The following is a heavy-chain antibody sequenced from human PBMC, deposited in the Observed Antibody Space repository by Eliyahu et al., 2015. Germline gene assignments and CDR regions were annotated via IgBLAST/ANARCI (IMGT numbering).Heavy chain of an antibody. J-gene: IGHJ3*02. Sequence: QVQLVEXGGGVVQPGRSLRXSCAASGFXFSXXGMHWVRQAPGKGLEWVAVISYDGSNKYYADSVKGRFTISRDNSKNTLYLQMNSLRAEDTAVYYCAKDLLEWELLFNAFDIWGQGTMVTVSS. V-gene: IGHV3-30*18. CDR1: GFXFSXXG. D-gene: IGHD1-26*01. CDR2: ISYDGSNK. CDR3: AKDLLEWELLFNAFDI.